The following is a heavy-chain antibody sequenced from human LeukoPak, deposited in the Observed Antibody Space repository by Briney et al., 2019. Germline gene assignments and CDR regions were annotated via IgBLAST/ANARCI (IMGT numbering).Heavy chain of an antibody. CDR1: GFTSRSYG. J-gene: IGHJ5*02. V-gene: IGHV3-21*01. CDR2: ISATSNYI. Sequence: GGSLRLSCEASGFTSRSYGMNWVRQAPGKGLEWLSSISATSNYIYYADSVKGRFTTSRDNAKNSLYLQMNSLRAEDTAVYYCARAAGEGGFDPWGQGTLVTVSS. D-gene: IGHD3-10*01. CDR3: ARAAGEGGFDP.